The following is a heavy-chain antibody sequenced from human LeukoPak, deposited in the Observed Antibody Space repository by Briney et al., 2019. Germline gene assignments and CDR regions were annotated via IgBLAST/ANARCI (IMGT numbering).Heavy chain of an antibody. CDR3: ANNEWH. CDR2: ISGSGGNT. V-gene: IGHV3-23*01. D-gene: IGHD2-8*01. CDR1: GLTFSSHA. J-gene: IGHJ1*01. Sequence: PGGSLTLSCAASGLTFSSHAMSWVRQAPGQGLEWVSAISGSGGNTYYADSVKGRFTISRDNSKDTLYLQMNSLRVEDTAVYYCANNEWHWGQGTLVTVSS.